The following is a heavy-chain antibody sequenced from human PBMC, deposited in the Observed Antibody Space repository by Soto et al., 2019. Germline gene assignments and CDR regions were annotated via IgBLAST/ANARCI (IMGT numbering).Heavy chain of an antibody. CDR2: ISSSSSTI. J-gene: IGHJ6*03. CDR1: GFTFSSYS. CDR3: ARDRRYCSSTSCYGADYYYYYYMDV. V-gene: IGHV3-48*01. D-gene: IGHD2-2*01. Sequence: GGSLRLSCAASGFTFSSYSMNWVRQAPGKGLEWVSYISSSSSTIYYADSVKGRFTISRDNAKNSLYLQRNSLRAEDTAVYYCARDRRYCSSTSCYGADYYYYYYMDVWGKGTTVTVSS.